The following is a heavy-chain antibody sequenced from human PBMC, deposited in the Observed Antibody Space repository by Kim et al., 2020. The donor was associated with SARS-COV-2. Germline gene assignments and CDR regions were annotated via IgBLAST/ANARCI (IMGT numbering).Heavy chain of an antibody. D-gene: IGHD2-15*01. CDR2: IYYSGST. Sequence: SETLSLTCTVSGGSISSYYWSWIRQPPGKGLEWIGYIYYSGSTNYNPSLKSRVTISVDTSKNQFSLKLSSVTAADTAVYYCARDLLRCSGGSCTDWFDPWGQGTLVTVSS. V-gene: IGHV4-59*13. CDR1: GGSISSYY. CDR3: ARDLLRCSGGSCTDWFDP. J-gene: IGHJ5*02.